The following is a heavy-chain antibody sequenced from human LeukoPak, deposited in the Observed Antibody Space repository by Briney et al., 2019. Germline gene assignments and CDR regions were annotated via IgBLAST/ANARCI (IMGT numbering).Heavy chain of an antibody. D-gene: IGHD2-15*01. CDR2: IKSNNDGGTA. J-gene: IGHJ4*02. CDR3: ITAMVAADLIFR. V-gene: IGHV3-15*01. Sequence: GGSLRLSRVDSGITYVTAWMSWVGQAAGKGVEGGGRIKSNNDGGTADYAAPVNGRFTISRDDSKNTLYLQMNSLKTEDTAVYYCITAMVAADLIFRWGQGTLVTVSS. CDR1: GITYVTAW.